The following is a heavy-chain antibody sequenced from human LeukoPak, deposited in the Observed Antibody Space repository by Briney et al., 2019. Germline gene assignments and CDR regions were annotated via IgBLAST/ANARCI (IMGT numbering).Heavy chain of an antibody. D-gene: IGHD3-16*01. J-gene: IGHJ3*02. CDR2: ISSGSSYI. CDR3: ARGALGGAFDI. Sequence: GGSLRLSCAASGFTFSSYSMNWVRQAPGKGLEWVSSISSGSSYIYYADSVKGRFTISRDNAKNSLYLQMNSPRAEDTAVYYCARGALGGAFDIWGQGTMVTVSS. V-gene: IGHV3-21*01. CDR1: GFTFSSYS.